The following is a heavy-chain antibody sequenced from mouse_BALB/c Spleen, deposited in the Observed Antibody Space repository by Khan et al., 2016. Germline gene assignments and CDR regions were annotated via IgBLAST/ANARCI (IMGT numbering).Heavy chain of an antibody. CDR1: GYTFTDYS. Sequence: QIQLVQSGPELKKPGETVKISCKASGYTFTDYSMHWVKQAPGKGLKWMGWINTETGEPTFADDFKGRFAFSLETSASTAYLQINNLKNEDTATYFCARMEDYDWAWFAYWGQGTLVTVSA. J-gene: IGHJ3*01. D-gene: IGHD2-4*01. CDR2: INTETGEP. CDR3: ARMEDYDWAWFAY. V-gene: IGHV9-2-1*01.